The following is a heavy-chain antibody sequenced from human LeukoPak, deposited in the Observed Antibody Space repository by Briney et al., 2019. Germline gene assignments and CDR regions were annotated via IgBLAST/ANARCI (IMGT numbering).Heavy chain of an antibody. CDR2: IKQDGSEK. V-gene: IGHV3-7*01. Sequence: GGSLRLSCAASGFTFSSYWMSWVRQAPGKGLEWVANIKQDGSEKYYVDSVKGRFTISRGNAKNSLFLQMNSLGAEDTAVYYCARGLRGVRIYYYYYMDVWGKGTTVTISS. CDR3: ARGLRGVRIYYYYYMDV. D-gene: IGHD3-10*01. CDR1: GFTFSSYW. J-gene: IGHJ6*03.